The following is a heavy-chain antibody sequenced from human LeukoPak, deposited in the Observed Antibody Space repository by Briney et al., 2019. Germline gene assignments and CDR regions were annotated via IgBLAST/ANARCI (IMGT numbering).Heavy chain of an antibody. CDR1: GYTFTGYY. Sequence: ASVKVSCKASGYTFTGYYMHWVRQAPGQGLEWMGWINPNSGGTNYAQKFQGRVTMTRDTSISTAYMELSRLRSDDTAVYYCASSDWSVQQQLIFYWGQGTLVTVSS. CDR3: ASSDWSVQQQLIFY. J-gene: IGHJ4*02. CDR2: INPNSGGT. D-gene: IGHD6-13*01. V-gene: IGHV1-2*02.